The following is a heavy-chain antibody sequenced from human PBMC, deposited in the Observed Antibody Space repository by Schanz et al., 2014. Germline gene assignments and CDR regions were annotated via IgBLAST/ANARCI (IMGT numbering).Heavy chain of an antibody. Sequence: QVQLEQSGAEVKKPGASVKVSCKASGYTFTSHGISWVRQAPGQGLEWMGIINPSGGSTRYGQKFQGRITVTTDTSTSTVYLELSSLRSDDTAVYYCARGWGYDALTGYVFWGQGTLXTVSS. V-gene: IGHV1-46*01. CDR3: ARGWGYDALTGYVF. D-gene: IGHD3-9*01. CDR1: GYTFTSHG. J-gene: IGHJ4*02. CDR2: INPSGGST.